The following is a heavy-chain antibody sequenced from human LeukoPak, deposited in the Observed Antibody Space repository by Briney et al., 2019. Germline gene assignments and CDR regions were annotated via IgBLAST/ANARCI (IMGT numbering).Heavy chain of an antibody. J-gene: IGHJ4*02. CDR3: ARRYFDS. CDR1: GFMFSSNW. V-gene: IGHV3-7*03. Sequence: GGSLRLSCAASGFMFSSNWMHWVRQAPGKGLEWVANIKQDGSAKYYVGSVKGRFTTSRDNAKNSLYLQMNSLRAEDTAVYYCARRYFDSWGQGTLVTVSS. CDR2: IKQDGSAK.